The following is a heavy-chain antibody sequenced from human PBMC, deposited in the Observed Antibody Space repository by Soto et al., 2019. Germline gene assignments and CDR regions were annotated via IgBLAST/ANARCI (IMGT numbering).Heavy chain of an antibody. Sequence: GGSLRLSCAASGFTFSSYAMHWVRQAPGKGLEWVAVISYDGSNKYYADSVKGRFTISRDNSKNTLYLQMNSLRAEDTAVYYCARFPLAAAGNAITFDYWGQGTLVTVSS. D-gene: IGHD6-13*01. CDR2: ISYDGSNK. J-gene: IGHJ4*02. CDR1: GFTFSSYA. V-gene: IGHV3-30-3*01. CDR3: ARFPLAAAGNAITFDY.